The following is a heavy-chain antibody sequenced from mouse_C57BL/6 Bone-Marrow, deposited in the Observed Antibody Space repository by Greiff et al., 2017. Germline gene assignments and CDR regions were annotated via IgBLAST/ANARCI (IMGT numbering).Heavy chain of an antibody. CDR3: AYHGRAY. Sequence: VQLQQPGAELVKPGASVKMSCKASGYTFTSYWITWVKQRPGQGLEWIGDIYPGSGSTNYNEKFKSKATLTVDKSSSTAYMQLSSLTSEDSAVYYWAYHGRAYWGQGTLVTVSA. CDR1: GYTFTSYW. CDR2: IYPGSGST. J-gene: IGHJ3*01. V-gene: IGHV1-55*01.